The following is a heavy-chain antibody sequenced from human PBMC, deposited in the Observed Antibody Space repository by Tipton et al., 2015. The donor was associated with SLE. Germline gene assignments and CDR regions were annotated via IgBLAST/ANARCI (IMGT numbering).Heavy chain of an antibody. CDR2: IYYSGST. CDR3: ASLGDSSGYYVRDY. Sequence: LRLSCTVSGGSISSHCWSWIRQPPGKGLEWIGYIYYSGSTNYNPSLKSRVTISVDTSKNQFSLKLSSVTAADTAVYYCASLGDSSGYYVRDYWGQGTLVTVSS. CDR1: GGSISSHC. J-gene: IGHJ4*02. D-gene: IGHD3-22*01. V-gene: IGHV4-59*11.